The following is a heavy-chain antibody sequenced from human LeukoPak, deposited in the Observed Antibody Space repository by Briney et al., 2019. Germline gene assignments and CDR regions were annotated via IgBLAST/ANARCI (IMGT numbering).Heavy chain of an antibody. V-gene: IGHV4-59*01. Sequence: PSETLPLTCTVSGGSISSYYWSWIRQPPGKGLEWIGYIYYSGSTNYYPSLKSRVTISVDTSKNQFSLKLSSVTAADTAVYYCASSTYYDFWSGYYYYAMDVWGQGTTVTVSS. D-gene: IGHD3-3*01. J-gene: IGHJ6*02. CDR1: GGSISSYY. CDR3: ASSTYYDFWSGYYYYAMDV. CDR2: IYYSGST.